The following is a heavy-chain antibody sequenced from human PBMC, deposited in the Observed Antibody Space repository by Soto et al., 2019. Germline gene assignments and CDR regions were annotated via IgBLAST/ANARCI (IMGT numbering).Heavy chain of an antibody. J-gene: IGHJ4*02. CDR2: INPSNDNT. CDR3: ARDPFYSGSNLQVGYFDS. CDR1: NYSFSSFG. D-gene: IGHD1-26*01. Sequence: QVQMVQSGAEVKKPGASVKVSCKASNYSFSSFGISWMRQAPGQGLEWMAWINPSNDNTNYAQSLQGRGTLTTDTSTSTAYMELRSLRSDDTAVYFCARDPFYSGSNLQVGYFDSWGQGTLVTVSS. V-gene: IGHV1-18*01.